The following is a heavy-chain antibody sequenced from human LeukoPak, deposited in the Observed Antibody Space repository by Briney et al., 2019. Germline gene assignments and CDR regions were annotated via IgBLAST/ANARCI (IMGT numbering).Heavy chain of an antibody. D-gene: IGHD2-15*01. Sequence: PSETLSLTCTVSGVSISSGGYYWSWIRQHPGKGLEYIGYISFSGNTYSNPSLKSRVITSADMSKNQFSLKPTSVTAADTAVYYCARDTPLGLDYWGQGTLVTVSS. CDR3: ARDTPLGLDY. V-gene: IGHV4-31*03. J-gene: IGHJ4*02. CDR2: ISFSGNT. CDR1: GVSISSGGYY.